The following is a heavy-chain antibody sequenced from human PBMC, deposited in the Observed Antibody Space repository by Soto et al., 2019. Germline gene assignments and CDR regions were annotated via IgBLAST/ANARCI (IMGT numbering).Heavy chain of an antibody. Sequence: EVQLLESGGGLVQPGGSLRLSCAASGFTFSTYAMIWVRQAPGKGLEWVSVITGSGGSTYYADSVKGRFTISRDTSKNTVFLQMNSLRDEDTAVYYCAKDRYGDYGEIDYWGQGTMVTVSS. CDR2: ITGSGGST. D-gene: IGHD4-17*01. J-gene: IGHJ4*02. CDR1: GFTFSTYA. V-gene: IGHV3-23*01. CDR3: AKDRYGDYGEIDY.